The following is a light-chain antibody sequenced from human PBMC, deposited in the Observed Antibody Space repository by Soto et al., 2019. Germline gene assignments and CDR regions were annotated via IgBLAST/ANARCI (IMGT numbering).Light chain of an antibody. Sequence: IVLTQYPGTLYLSPGERATLSCRSSTSVISSYLAWYKHKPGQPPRPLIYVASSRATGIPDRSSGSGSGTVCNLTISRLEPEYYGVYYCQQYGSSPLFTFGPGTKVDIK. CDR1: TSVISSY. CDR2: VAS. J-gene: IGKJ3*01. CDR3: QQYGSSPLFT. V-gene: IGKV3-20*01.